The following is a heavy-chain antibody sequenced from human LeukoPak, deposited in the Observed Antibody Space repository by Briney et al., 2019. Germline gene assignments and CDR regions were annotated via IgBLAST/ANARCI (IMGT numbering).Heavy chain of an antibody. Sequence: SETLSLTCTVSGGSISSYYWSWIRQPPGKGLEWIGYIYYSGSTNYNPSLKSRVTISVDTSKNQFSLKLSSVTAADTAVYYCARGQRYYYDSSGFVWGQGTLVTVSS. CDR1: GGSISSYY. J-gene: IGHJ4*02. CDR2: IYYSGST. D-gene: IGHD3-22*01. CDR3: ARGQRYYYDSSGFV. V-gene: IGHV4-59*01.